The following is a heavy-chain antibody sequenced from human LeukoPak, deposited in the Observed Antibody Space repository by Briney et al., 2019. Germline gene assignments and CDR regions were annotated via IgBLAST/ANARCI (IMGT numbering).Heavy chain of an antibody. D-gene: IGHD3-10*01. CDR3: AKGGGSWYFDY. J-gene: IGHJ4*02. V-gene: IGHV3-23*01. CDR1: GLTFSSND. CDR2: ISGSGNRT. Sequence: GGSLKLSCAASGLTFSSNDMTWVRQGPGKGLEWVSPISGSGNRTYYADSVKGRFTIPRDKSKNTLYLQMNSLGAEDTAVYYCAKGGGSWYFDYWGQGNLVTVSS.